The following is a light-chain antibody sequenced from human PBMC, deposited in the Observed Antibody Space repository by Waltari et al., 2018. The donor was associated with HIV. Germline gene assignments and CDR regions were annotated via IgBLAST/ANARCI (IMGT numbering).Light chain of an antibody. CDR2: DVS. Sequence: QSALTQPRSVSGSPGQSVTISCTGTSSDVGGYNYVSWYQQHPGKAPKLIIYDVSKRPSAVPDRFSGSKSGNTASLTISGLQAEDEADYYCCSYAGSYRGVFGGGAKLTVL. J-gene: IGLJ2*01. V-gene: IGLV2-11*01. CDR1: SSDVGGYNY. CDR3: CSYAGSYRGV.